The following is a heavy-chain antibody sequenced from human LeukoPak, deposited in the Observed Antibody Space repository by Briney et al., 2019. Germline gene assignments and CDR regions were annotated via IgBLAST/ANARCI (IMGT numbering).Heavy chain of an antibody. D-gene: IGHD2-15*01. CDR3: AKPSLLYGYCSGGSCYESPFDY. J-gene: IGHJ4*02. Sequence: GGSLRLSCAASGFIFSNYAMSWVRQAPGKGLEWVSAITGSGGSTYYADSVKGRFTISRDNSKNTLYLQMNSLRAEDTAVYYCAKPSLLYGYCSGGSCYESPFDYWGQGTLVTVSS. CDR2: ITGSGGST. V-gene: IGHV3-23*01. CDR1: GFIFSNYA.